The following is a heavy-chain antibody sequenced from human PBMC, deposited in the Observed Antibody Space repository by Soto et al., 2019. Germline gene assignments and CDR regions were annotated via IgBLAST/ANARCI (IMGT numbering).Heavy chain of an antibody. J-gene: IGHJ6*02. CDR1: GFTFSTYS. CDR3: ARVRSYSYGQGYGMDV. CDR2: ISSSSGYI. Sequence: GGSLRLSCAASGFTFSTYSMNWVRQAPGKGLEWVSSISSSSGYIYYADSVKGRFTISRGDAKNSLSLQMNSLRAEDTAVYYCARVRSYSYGQGYGMDVWGQGTTVTVSS. D-gene: IGHD5-18*01. V-gene: IGHV3-21*01.